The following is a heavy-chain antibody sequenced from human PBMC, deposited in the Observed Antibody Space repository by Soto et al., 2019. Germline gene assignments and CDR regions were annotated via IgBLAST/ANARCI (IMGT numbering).Heavy chain of an antibody. D-gene: IGHD5-12*01. CDR1: GGSLSGYY. V-gene: IGHV4-34*01. CDR3: ARGSPNADIVATNHDY. J-gene: IGHJ4*02. CDR2: INHSGST. Sequence: SETLSLTCAVYGGSLSGYYWSWIRQPPGKGLEWIGEINHSGSTNYNPSLKSRVTISVDTSKNQFSLKLSSVTAADTAVYYCARGSPNADIVATNHDYWGQGTLVTVSS.